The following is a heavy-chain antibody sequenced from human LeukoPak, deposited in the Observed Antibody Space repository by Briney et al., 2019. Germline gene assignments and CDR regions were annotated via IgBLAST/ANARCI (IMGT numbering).Heavy chain of an antibody. V-gene: IGHV4-39*01. CDR3: ARRLGSGYDY. CDR1: GVSISSYY. CDR2: IYYSGST. D-gene: IGHD3-22*01. Sequence: SETLSLTCTVSGVSISSYYWSWIRQPPGKGLEWIESIYYSGSTYYNPPLKSRVIISVDTSKNQFSLKLSSVTAADTAVYYCARRLGSGYDYWGQGTLVTVSS. J-gene: IGHJ4*02.